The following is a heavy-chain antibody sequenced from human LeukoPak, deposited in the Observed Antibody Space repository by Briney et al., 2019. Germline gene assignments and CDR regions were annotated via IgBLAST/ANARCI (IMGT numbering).Heavy chain of an antibody. CDR2: ISYDGSDK. V-gene: IGHV3-30*18. Sequence: GGSLRLSCAASGFTFSTCGMHWVRQAPGKGLAWVALISYDGSDKYYADSVKGRFTISRDNSKNTLYLQMNSLRAEDTAVYYCAKDKYYYGSGSDFDYWGQGTLVTVSS. CDR3: AKDKYYYGSGSDFDY. CDR1: GFTFSTCG. J-gene: IGHJ4*02. D-gene: IGHD3-10*01.